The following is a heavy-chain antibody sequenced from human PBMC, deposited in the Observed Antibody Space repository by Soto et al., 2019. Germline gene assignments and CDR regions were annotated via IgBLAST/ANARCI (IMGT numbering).Heavy chain of an antibody. J-gene: IGHJ4*02. V-gene: IGHV3-48*01. D-gene: IGHD3-22*01. CDR3: ASAEFYFDTSVWYY. Sequence: GGSLRLSCAASGFTFSSYSMNWVRQAPGKGLEWVSYISSSSSTIYYADSVKGRFTISRDNAKNSLYLQMNSLRAEDTAVYYSASAEFYFDTSVWYYGGKGTLVTVSS. CDR1: GFTFSSYS. CDR2: ISSSSSTI.